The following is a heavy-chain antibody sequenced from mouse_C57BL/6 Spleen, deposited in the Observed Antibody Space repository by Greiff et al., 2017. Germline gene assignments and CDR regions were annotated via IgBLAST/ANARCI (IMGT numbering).Heavy chain of an antibody. V-gene: IGHV1-64*01. CDR3: AIITTVVADY. CDR1: GYTFTSYW. D-gene: IGHD1-1*01. Sequence: QVQLQQPGAELVKPGASVKLCCKASGYTFTSYWMHWVKQRPGQGLEWIGMIHPNSGSTNYNEKFKSKATLTVDKSSSTAYMQLSSLTSEDSAVYYCAIITTVVADYWGQGTTLTVAS. J-gene: IGHJ2*01. CDR2: IHPNSGST.